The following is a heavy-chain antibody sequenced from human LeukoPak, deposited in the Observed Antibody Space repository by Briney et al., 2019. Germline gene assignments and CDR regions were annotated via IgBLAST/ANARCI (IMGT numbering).Heavy chain of an antibody. CDR3: ARQTRGGIAAAGSDY. Sequence: GESLKISFKGSGYSFTSYWIGWVRQMPGKGLEWMGIIYPGDSDTRYSPSFQGQVTISADKSISTAYLQWSSLKASDTAMYYCARQTRGGIAAAGSDYWGQGTLVTVSS. CDR2: IYPGDSDT. CDR1: GYSFTSYW. D-gene: IGHD6-13*01. V-gene: IGHV5-51*01. J-gene: IGHJ4*02.